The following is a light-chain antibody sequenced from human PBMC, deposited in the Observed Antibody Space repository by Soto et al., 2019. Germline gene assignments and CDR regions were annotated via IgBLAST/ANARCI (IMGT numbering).Light chain of an antibody. V-gene: IGKV1-39*01. CDR3: QQANSFPRT. J-gene: IGKJ5*01. Sequence: DIQMTQSPSSLSESAGDRVTITCRASQGISTYLNWYQQKPGKAPKLLIYAASSLQSGVPSRFSGSGSETDFTLTISSLQPEDFATYYCQQANSFPRTFGQGTRLEIK. CDR2: AAS. CDR1: QGISTY.